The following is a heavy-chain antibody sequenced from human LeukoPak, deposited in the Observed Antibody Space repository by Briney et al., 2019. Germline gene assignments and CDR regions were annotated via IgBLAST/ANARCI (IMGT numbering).Heavy chain of an antibody. CDR2: MNPNSGNT. V-gene: IGHV1-8*02. CDR1: GYTFTSYG. CDR3: ARGPLLIAAAGTQFDY. Sequence: ASVKVSCKASGYTFTSYGISWVRQATGQGLEWMGWMNPNSGNTGYAQKFQGRVTMTRNTSISTAYMELSSLRSEDTAVYYCARGPLLIAAAGTQFDYWGQGTLVTVSS. D-gene: IGHD6-13*01. J-gene: IGHJ4*02.